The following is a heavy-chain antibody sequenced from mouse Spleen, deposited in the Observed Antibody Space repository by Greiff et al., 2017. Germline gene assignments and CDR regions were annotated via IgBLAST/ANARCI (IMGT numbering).Heavy chain of an antibody. CDR1: GYTFTSYW. D-gene: IGHD2-4*01. Sequence: QVQLQQSGAELVKPGASVKMSCKASGYTFTSYWITWVKQRPGQGLEWIGDIYPGSGSTNYNEKFKSKATLTVDTSSSTAYMQLSSLTSEDSAVYYCARWYDYRAWFAYGGQGTLVTVSA. CDR2: IYPGSGST. CDR3: ARWYDYRAWFAY. V-gene: IGHV1-55*01. J-gene: IGHJ3*01.